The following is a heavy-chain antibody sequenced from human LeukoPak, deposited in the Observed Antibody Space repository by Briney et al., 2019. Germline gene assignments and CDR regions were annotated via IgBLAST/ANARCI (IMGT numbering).Heavy chain of an antibody. J-gene: IGHJ6*03. Sequence: ASETLSLTCTVSGGSISSYYWSWIRQPPGKGLEWIGYIYYSGYTNYNPSLKSRVTISVDTSKNQFSLKLSSVTAADTAVYYCARTTMVRGTYYMDVWGKGTTVTISS. D-gene: IGHD3-10*01. V-gene: IGHV4-59*01. CDR2: IYYSGYT. CDR3: ARTTMVRGTYYMDV. CDR1: GGSISSYY.